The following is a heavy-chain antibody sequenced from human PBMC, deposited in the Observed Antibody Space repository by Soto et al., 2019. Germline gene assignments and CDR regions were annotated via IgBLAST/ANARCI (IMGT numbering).Heavy chain of an antibody. Sequence: EVQLLESGGGLVQPGGSLRLSCAASGFTFSSYAMSWVRQAPGKGLEWGSAISGSGGSTYYADSVKGRFTISRDNSKNTLYLQMNSLRAEDTAVYYCAKRSGSYFWGFDYWGQGTLVTVSS. CDR2: ISGSGGST. CDR3: AKRSGSYFWGFDY. D-gene: IGHD1-26*01. CDR1: GFTFSSYA. J-gene: IGHJ4*02. V-gene: IGHV3-23*01.